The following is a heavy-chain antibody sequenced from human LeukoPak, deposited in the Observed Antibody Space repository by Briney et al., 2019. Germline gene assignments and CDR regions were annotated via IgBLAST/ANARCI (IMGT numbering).Heavy chain of an antibody. CDR3: ARGTGDDY. D-gene: IGHD3-16*01. V-gene: IGHV1-18*01. CDR2: ISAYNGNT. J-gene: IGHJ4*02. CDR1: GGTFSTYA. Sequence: ASVTVSCKASGGTFSTYAIIWVRQAPGQGLEWMGWISAYNGNTNYAQKLQGRVTMTTDTSTSTAYMELRSLRSDDTAAYYCARGTGDDYWGQGTLVTVSS.